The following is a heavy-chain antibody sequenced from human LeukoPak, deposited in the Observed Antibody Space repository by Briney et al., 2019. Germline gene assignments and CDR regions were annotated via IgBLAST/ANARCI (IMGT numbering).Heavy chain of an antibody. CDR3: ARTPYCYDSHAFDI. CDR1: GFTFSSYS. V-gene: IGHV3-48*01. J-gene: IGHJ3*02. D-gene: IGHD3-22*01. CDR2: ISSSSSTI. Sequence: GGSLRLSCAASGFTFSSYSMNWVRQAPGKGLEWVSYISSSSSTIYYADSVKGRFTISRDNAKNSLYLQMNSLRAEDTAVYYCARTPYCYDSHAFDIWGQGTMVTVSS.